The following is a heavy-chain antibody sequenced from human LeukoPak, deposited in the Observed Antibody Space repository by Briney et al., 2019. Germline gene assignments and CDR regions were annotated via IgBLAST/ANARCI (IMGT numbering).Heavy chain of an antibody. J-gene: IGHJ4*02. D-gene: IGHD2-21*02. CDR1: GFTISSYS. Sequence: GGSLRLSCAASGFTISSYSMNWVRQAPGKGLEWVSSISSSSSYIYYADSVKGRFTISRDNAKNSLYLQMNSLRAEDTAVYYCARDLSHIVVVTAIFDYWGQGTLVTVSS. CDR3: ARDLSHIVVVTAIFDY. CDR2: ISSSSSYI. V-gene: IGHV3-21*01.